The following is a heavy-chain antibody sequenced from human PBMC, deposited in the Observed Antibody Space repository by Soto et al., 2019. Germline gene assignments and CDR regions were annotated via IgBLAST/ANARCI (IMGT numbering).Heavy chain of an antibody. D-gene: IGHD6-13*01. CDR2: IYYSGST. J-gene: IGHJ4*02. CDR3: AREQQLVWRGDEGLRLGLGLVDVFDY. Sequence: QVQLQESGPGLVKPSQTLSLTCTVSGGSISSGGYYWSWIRQHPGKGLEWIGYIYYSGSTYYNPSLKSRVTISVDTSKNQFSLKLSSVTAADTAVYYCAREQQLVWRGDEGLRLGLGLVDVFDYWGLGTLVTVSS. CDR1: GGSISSGGYY. V-gene: IGHV4-31*03.